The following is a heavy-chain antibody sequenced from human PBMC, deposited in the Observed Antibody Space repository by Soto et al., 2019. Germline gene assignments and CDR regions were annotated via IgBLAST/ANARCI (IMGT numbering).Heavy chain of an antibody. CDR2: MYKTGST. V-gene: IGHV4-39*07. CDR3: ARDLWGYCGTDCYPLDV. J-gene: IGHJ6*02. D-gene: IGHD2-21*02. Sequence: SETLSLTCTVSGDSISTNSYSWGWIRQPPGQGLEWIGYMYKTGSTVYKPHFKSRVTISVDTSKNQFSLKLNSVTAADTALYYCARDLWGYCGTDCYPLDVWGQGTTVTVSS. CDR1: GDSISTNSYS.